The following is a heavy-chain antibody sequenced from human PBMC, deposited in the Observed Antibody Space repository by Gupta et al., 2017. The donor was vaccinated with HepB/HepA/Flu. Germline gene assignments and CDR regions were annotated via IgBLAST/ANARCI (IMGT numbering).Heavy chain of an antibody. Sequence: EVQLVESGGGLVQPGGSLRLSCAASGFTFSSYSMNWVRQATGKGLEWVSYITSSSTIYYADSVKGRFTISRDKAKNSLYLQMNSLRDEDTAVYYCARAKAAYCSGGSCYYYYLDVWGKGTTVTVSS. CDR2: ITSSSTI. CDR3: ARAKAAYCSGGSCYYYYLDV. V-gene: IGHV3-48*02. D-gene: IGHD2-15*01. CDR1: GFTFSSYS. J-gene: IGHJ6*03.